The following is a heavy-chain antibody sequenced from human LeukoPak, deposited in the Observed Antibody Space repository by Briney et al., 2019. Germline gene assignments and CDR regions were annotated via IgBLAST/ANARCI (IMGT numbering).Heavy chain of an antibody. D-gene: IGHD3-9*01. V-gene: IGHV3-21*01. J-gene: IGHJ4*02. CDR2: ISSSSSYI. Sequence: PGGSLRLSCAASGFTFSSYSMNWVRQAPGKGLEWVSSISSSSSYIYYADSVKSRFTISRDNAKNSLYLQMNSLRAEDTAVYYCASYDILTGYYSFDYWGQGTLVTVSS. CDR3: ASYDILTGYYSFDY. CDR1: GFTFSSYS.